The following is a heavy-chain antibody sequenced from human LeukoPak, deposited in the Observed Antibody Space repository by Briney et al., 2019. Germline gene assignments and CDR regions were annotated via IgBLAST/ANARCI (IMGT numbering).Heavy chain of an antibody. CDR2: LYSAGST. D-gene: IGHD6-19*01. Sequence: AGGSLRLSCAASGFSVSSNYMIWRRQAPGEGLELVSVLYSAGSTYFADSVKGRFTISRDNSKNPLYLQMNSLNPEDTAVYYCASGGDPQWLVHGEYWGQGTLVTVSS. CDR1: GFSVSSNY. V-gene: IGHV3-53*01. CDR3: ASGGDPQWLVHGEY. J-gene: IGHJ4*02.